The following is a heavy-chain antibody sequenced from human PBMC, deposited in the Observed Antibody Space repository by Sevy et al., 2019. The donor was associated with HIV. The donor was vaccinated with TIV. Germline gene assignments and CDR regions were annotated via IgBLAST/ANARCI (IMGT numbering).Heavy chain of an antibody. D-gene: IGHD6-6*01. Sequence: GGSLRLSCAASGFTFSSYAMCWVRQAPGMGLEWVSAISGSGGSTYYADSVKGRFTISRDNSKNTLYLQMNSLRAEDTAVYYCAKASLSIAARYYYYYGMDVWGQGTTVTVSS. V-gene: IGHV3-23*01. CDR1: GFTFSSYA. CDR2: ISGSGGST. J-gene: IGHJ6*02. CDR3: AKASLSIAARYYYYYGMDV.